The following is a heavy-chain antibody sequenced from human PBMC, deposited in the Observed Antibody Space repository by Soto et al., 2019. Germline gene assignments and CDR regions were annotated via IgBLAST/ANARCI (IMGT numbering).Heavy chain of an antibody. CDR3: VKGRAPGSYYYYGLDV. CDR2: ISWNGDTI. V-gene: IGHV3-9*01. D-gene: IGHD3-10*01. CDR1: GFNFGEYA. Sequence: GGSLRLSCVASGFNFGEYAMHWVLQAPGKGLERVASISWNGDTIGYADPVKGRFAISRDNAKNSVDLQMNGLRSEDTALYHCVKGRAPGSYYYYGLDVWGQGTTVTISS. J-gene: IGHJ6*02.